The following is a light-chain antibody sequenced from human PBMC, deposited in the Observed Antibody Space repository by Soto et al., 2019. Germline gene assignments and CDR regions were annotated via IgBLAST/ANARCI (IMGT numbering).Light chain of an antibody. J-gene: IGKJ4*01. Sequence: DIRLTQSPSFLSASAGDRATITCRASQDITKYLAWFQQKPGRAPKLLIYGAFTFQRGVPSMFSGRGSGTEFTLTISSLEPEDFATYYCQQVDTYPRTFGGGTKVEIK. CDR1: QDITKY. V-gene: IGKV1-9*01. CDR2: GAF. CDR3: QQVDTYPRT.